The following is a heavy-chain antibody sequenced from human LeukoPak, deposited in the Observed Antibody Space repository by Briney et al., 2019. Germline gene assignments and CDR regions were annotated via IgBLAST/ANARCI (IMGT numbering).Heavy chain of an antibody. J-gene: IGHJ4*02. V-gene: IGHV4-59*08. Sequence: PSETLSLTCTVSGDSIRSYYWSWIRQPPGKGLEWIGYIYYTGSTNYNPSLKSPVTIFVDTSKNQFSLRLSSVTAADTAVYYCARHRAYSSSSPFDYWGQGTLVTVSS. CDR3: ARHRAYSSSSPFDY. CDR1: GDSIRSYY. D-gene: IGHD6-6*01. CDR2: IYYTGST.